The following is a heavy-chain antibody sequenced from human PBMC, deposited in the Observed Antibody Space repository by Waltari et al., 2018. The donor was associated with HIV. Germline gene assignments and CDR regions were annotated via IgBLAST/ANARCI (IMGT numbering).Heavy chain of an antibody. CDR3: ARARPLYYDFWSGSYYFDY. D-gene: IGHD3-3*01. CDR1: GGSISSYY. Sequence: QVQLQESGPGLVKPSETLSLTCTVSGGSISSYYWSWIRQPPGKGLEWIGYIYYSGSTNYNPSLKSRVTISVDTSKNQFSLKLSSVTAADTAVYYCARARPLYYDFWSGSYYFDYWGQGTLVTVSS. V-gene: IGHV4-59*01. CDR2: IYYSGST. J-gene: IGHJ4*02.